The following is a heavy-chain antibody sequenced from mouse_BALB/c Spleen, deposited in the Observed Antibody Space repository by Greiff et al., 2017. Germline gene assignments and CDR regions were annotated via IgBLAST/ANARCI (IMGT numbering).Heavy chain of an antibody. CDR2: INPSTGYT. Sequence: VQLQQSGAELVKPGASVKMSCKASGYTFTSYWMHWVKQRPGQGLEWIGFINPSTGYTEYNQKFKDKATLTADKSSSTAYMQLSSLTSEDSAVYYCAVYGNLFAYWGQGTLVTVSA. V-gene: IGHV1-7*01. CDR1: GYTFTSYW. CDR3: AVYGNLFAY. J-gene: IGHJ3*01. D-gene: IGHD2-1*01.